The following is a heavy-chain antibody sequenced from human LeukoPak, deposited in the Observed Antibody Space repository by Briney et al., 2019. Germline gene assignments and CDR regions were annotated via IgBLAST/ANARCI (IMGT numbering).Heavy chain of an antibody. CDR2: INPNSGGT. J-gene: IGHJ6*02. CDR1: GYTFTGYY. Sequence: ASVKVSCKASGYTFTGYYMHWVRQAPGQGLEWKGWINPNSGGTNYAQKFQGWVTMTRDTSISTAYMELSRLRSDDTAVYYCARAAAAGHYYYYGMDVWGQGTTVTVSS. D-gene: IGHD6-13*01. CDR3: ARAAAAGHYYYYGMDV. V-gene: IGHV1-2*04.